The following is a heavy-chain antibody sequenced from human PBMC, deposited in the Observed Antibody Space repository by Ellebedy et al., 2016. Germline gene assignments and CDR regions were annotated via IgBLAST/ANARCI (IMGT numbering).Heavy chain of an antibody. J-gene: IGHJ6*02. Sequence: GESLKISXAASGFTFSSYSMNWVRQAPGKGLEWVSYISSSSTTIYYTDSVKGRFTISRDNSKNTLYLQMNSLRAEDTAVYYCAKGIVVVVAATDYGMDVWGQGTTVTVSS. CDR3: AKGIVVVVAATDYGMDV. D-gene: IGHD2-15*01. CDR2: ISSSSTTI. V-gene: IGHV3-48*01. CDR1: GFTFSSYS.